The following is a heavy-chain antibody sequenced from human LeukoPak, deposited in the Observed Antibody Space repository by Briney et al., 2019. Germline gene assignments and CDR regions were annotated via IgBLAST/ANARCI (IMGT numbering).Heavy chain of an antibody. D-gene: IGHD1-26*01. CDR3: ARDDVAGINSGTDY. V-gene: IGHV3-74*01. J-gene: IGHJ4*02. CDR2: INSDGSST. Sequence: PGGSLRLSCAASGFTFSSYSMNWVRQAPGKGLVWVSRINSDGSSTSYADSVKGRFTISRDNAKNTLYLQMNSLRAEGTAVYYCARDDVAGINSGTDYWGQGTLVTVSS. CDR1: GFTFSSYS.